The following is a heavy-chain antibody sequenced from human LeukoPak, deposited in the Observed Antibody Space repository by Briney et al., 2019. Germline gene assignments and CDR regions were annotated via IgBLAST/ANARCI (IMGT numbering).Heavy chain of an antibody. CDR1: GFTFSSYS. Sequence: GGSLRLSCAASGFTFSSYSMNWVRQAPGKGLEWVSSIGSSSSYIYYADSVKGRFTISRDNAKNSLYLQMNSLRAEDTAVYYCARGSGSYGSGSSDDYWGQGTLVTVSS. D-gene: IGHD3-10*01. CDR2: IGSSSSYI. J-gene: IGHJ4*02. CDR3: ARGSGSYGSGSSDDY. V-gene: IGHV3-21*01.